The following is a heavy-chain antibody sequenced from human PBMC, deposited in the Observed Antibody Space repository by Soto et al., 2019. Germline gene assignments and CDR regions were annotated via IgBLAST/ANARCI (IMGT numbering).Heavy chain of an antibody. CDR2: ISSSSSYI. V-gene: IGHV3-21*01. CDR1: GFTFSSYS. CDR3: ARVPYSSSWYHTSYYYYYYGMDV. D-gene: IGHD6-13*01. Sequence: PGGSLRLSCAASGFTFSSYSMNWVRQAPGKGLEWVSSISSSSSYIYYADSVKGRFTISRDNAKNSLYLQMNSLRAEDTAVYYCARVPYSSSWYHTSYYYYYYGMDVWGQGTTVTVSS. J-gene: IGHJ6*02.